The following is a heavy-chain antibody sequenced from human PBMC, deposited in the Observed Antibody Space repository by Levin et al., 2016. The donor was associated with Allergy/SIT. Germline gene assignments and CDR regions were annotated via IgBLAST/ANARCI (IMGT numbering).Heavy chain of an antibody. Sequence: SVKVSCKASGGTFSSYAISWVRQAPGQGLEWMGRIIPILGIANYAQKFQGRVTITADKSTSTAYMELSSLRSEDTAVYYCASSKPGIAAAGIDYWGQGTLVTVSS. CDR1: GGTFSSYA. J-gene: IGHJ4*02. V-gene: IGHV1-69*04. CDR2: IIPILGIA. CDR3: ASSKPGIAAAGIDY. D-gene: IGHD6-13*01.